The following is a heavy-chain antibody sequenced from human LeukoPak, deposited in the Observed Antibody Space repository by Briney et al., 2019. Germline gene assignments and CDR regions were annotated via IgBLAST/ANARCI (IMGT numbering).Heavy chain of an antibody. D-gene: IGHD3-22*01. CDR1: GYTFTSYY. V-gene: IGHV1-46*01. Sequence: ASVKVSCKASGYTFTSYYMHWVRQAPGQGLEWMGIINPSGGSTSYAQKFQGRVTMTRDMSTSTVYMELSSLRSEDTAVYYCARVPNYYDSSGYPYYFDYWGQGTLVTVSS. J-gene: IGHJ4*02. CDR3: ARVPNYYDSSGYPYYFDY. CDR2: INPSGGST.